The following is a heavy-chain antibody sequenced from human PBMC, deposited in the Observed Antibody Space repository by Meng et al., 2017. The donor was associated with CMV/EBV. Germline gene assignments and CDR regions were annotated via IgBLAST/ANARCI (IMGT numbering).Heavy chain of an antibody. CDR3: AKVGRDCSSSSCYTGYYGMDV. CDR1: GFSFDDYA. CDR2: ITWNSGSI. V-gene: IGHV3-9*01. J-gene: IGHJ6*02. Sequence: GGSLRLSCVASGFSFDDYAMHWVRQAPGKGLEWVSGITWNSGSIDYADSVEGRFTISRDNANDSLYLQMNSLRAEDTALYYCAKVGRDCSSSSCYTGYYGMDVWGQGTTVTVSS. D-gene: IGHD2-2*02.